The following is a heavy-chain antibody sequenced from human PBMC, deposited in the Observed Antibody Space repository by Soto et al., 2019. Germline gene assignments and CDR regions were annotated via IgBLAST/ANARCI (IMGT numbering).Heavy chain of an antibody. CDR2: ISDDGSRA. J-gene: IGHJ4*02. Sequence: GGSLRLSCTASGFTFSMYWMHWVRQVPGKGPEWVSRISDDGSRADYADSVKGRLTISRDNAKNTLCLEMHVLRADDTAVYYCTRGPRPSSVGTGAFWGQGTPVTVSS. D-gene: IGHD3-10*01. V-gene: IGHV3-74*01. CDR1: GFTFSMYW. CDR3: TRGPRPSSVGTGAF.